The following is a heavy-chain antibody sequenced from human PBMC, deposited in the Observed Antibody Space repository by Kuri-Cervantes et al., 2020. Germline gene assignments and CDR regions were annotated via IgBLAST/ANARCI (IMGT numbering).Heavy chain of an antibody. D-gene: IGHD5-18*01. CDR2: IGTAGDT. Sequence: GESLKISCAASGFTFSSYAMSWVRQAPGKGLEWVSAIGTAGDTYYPGSVKGRFTISRDNAKNSLYLQMNSLRAEDTAVYYCASLGVDTAMVQASTDWFDPWGQGTLVTVSS. V-gene: IGHV3-23*01. CDR3: ASLGVDTAMVQASTDWFDP. CDR1: GFTFSSYA. J-gene: IGHJ5*02.